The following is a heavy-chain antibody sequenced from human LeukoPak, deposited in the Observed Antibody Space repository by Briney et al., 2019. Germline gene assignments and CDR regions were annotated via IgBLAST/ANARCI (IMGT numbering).Heavy chain of an antibody. CDR1: GYTFTNFG. D-gene: IGHD5-12*01. CDR3: AREATGSY. V-gene: IGHV1-18*01. CDR2: ISGYNGNT. J-gene: IGHJ4*02. Sequence: ASVKVSCKASGYTFTNFGISWVRQAPGQGLEWMGWISGYNGNTHYAQKFQGRVTMTTDTSTTTAYMELRSLTSDDTAVYYCAREATGSYWGQGTLVTVSS.